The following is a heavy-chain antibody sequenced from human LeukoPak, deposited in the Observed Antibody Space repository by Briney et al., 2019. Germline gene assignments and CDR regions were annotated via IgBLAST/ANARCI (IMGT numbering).Heavy chain of an antibody. D-gene: IGHD6-13*01. Sequence: SQTLSLTCIVSGGSISSGSYYWSWIRQPAGKGLEWIGRIYTSGSTNYNPSLKSRVTISLDTSKNQFSLKLSSVTAADTAVYYCARDYSSSWNWFDPWGQGTVVTVSS. V-gene: IGHV4-61*02. CDR1: GGSISSGSYY. J-gene: IGHJ5*02. CDR3: ARDYSSSWNWFDP. CDR2: IYTSGST.